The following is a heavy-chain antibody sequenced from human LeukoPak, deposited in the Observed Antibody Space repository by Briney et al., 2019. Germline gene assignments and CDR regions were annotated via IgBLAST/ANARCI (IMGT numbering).Heavy chain of an antibody. D-gene: IGHD3-10*01. V-gene: IGHV3-7*03. CDR1: GFTFSSYW. CDR3: ARDRVTMVRGVIIRRYFDY. J-gene: IGHJ4*02. CDR2: IKQDGSEK. Sequence: GGSLRLSCAASGFTFSSYWMSWGRQAAGKGLEWVANIKQDGSEKYYVDSVKGRFTISRDNAKNSLYLQMNSLRAEDTALYYCARDRVTMVRGVIIRRYFDYWGQGTLVTVSS.